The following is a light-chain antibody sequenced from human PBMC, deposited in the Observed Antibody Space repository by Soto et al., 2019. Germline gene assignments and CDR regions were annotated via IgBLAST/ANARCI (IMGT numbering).Light chain of an antibody. V-gene: IGKV1-5*01. Sequence: DIHMTHSPSTLSASVGDRVTITCRATESISIWLAWYQQKPGKAPKLLIYDASSLESGVPSRFSGSGSGTEFSLTISSLLPDDFASYYCQQYKSYPWTFGQGTKVDLK. J-gene: IGKJ1*01. CDR1: ESISIW. CDR3: QQYKSYPWT. CDR2: DAS.